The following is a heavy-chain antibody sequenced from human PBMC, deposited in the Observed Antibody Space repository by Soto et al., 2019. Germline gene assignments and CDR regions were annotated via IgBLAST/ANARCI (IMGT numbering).Heavy chain of an antibody. D-gene: IGHD6-25*01. CDR2: ISGSGGTT. V-gene: IGHV3-23*01. CDR3: AKFFVETGGSSGWPWTFHY. Sequence: EVQLLESGGGLVQPGRSLRLSCAASGFTFSSYAMSWVRQAPGKGLEWVSAISGSGGTTYYAASVKGRFTISRDNSKNTLFLQTYSLRAEDTAVYYCAKFFVETGGSSGWPWTFHYWGQGTLVTVSS. CDR1: GFTFSSYA. J-gene: IGHJ4*02.